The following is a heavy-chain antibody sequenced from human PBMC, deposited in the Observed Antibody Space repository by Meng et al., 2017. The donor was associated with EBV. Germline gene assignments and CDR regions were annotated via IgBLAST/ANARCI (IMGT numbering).Heavy chain of an antibody. Sequence: QLRLWKSGAKLKKPGASLKVSCKASGYTFTSYAMHWVRQAPGQRLEWMGWINAGNGNTKYSQKFQGRVTITRDTSASTAYMELSSLRSEDTAVYYCARRGGVADWFDPWGQGTLVTVSS. V-gene: IGHV1-3*01. D-gene: IGHD2-15*01. J-gene: IGHJ5*02. CDR3: ARRGGVADWFDP. CDR1: GYTFTSYA. CDR2: INAGNGNT.